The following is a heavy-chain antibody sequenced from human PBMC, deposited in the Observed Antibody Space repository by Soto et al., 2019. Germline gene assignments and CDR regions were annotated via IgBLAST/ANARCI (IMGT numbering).Heavy chain of an antibody. CDR1: GGSFSGYY. Sequence: PSETLSLTCAVYGGSFSGYYWSWIRQPPGKGLEWIGEINHSGSTNYNPSLKSRVTISVDTSKNQFSLKLSSVTAADTAVYYCARGLFYQLVWVYYYYVMYVWGQGTTVTVSS. V-gene: IGHV4-34*01. J-gene: IGHJ6*02. CDR3: ARGLFYQLVWVYYYYVMYV. CDR2: INHSGST. D-gene: IGHD6-6*01.